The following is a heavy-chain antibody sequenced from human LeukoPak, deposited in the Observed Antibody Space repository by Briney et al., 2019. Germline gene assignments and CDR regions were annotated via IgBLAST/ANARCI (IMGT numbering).Heavy chain of an antibody. J-gene: IGHJ2*01. V-gene: IGHV3-23*01. Sequence: GGSLALSCAASGFRFSDFAMNWVRQAPGEGLEWVSTVTGRGTYDADSVKGRFTISRDNSKKTLYLQMNSLKAEDTAVYYCAKVGWLQTHWYFDLWGRGTLVTVSS. CDR1: GFRFSDFA. D-gene: IGHD5-12*01. CDR2: VTGRGT. CDR3: AKVGWLQTHWYFDL.